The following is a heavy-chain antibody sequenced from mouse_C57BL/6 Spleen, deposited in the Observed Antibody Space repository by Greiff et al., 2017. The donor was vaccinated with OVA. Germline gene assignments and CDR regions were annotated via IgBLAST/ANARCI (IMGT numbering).Heavy chain of an antibody. CDR3: TTTTMVTTIPLAY. D-gene: IGHD2-2*01. V-gene: IGHV14-4*01. CDR2: IDPENGDT. J-gene: IGHJ3*01. CDR1: GFNIKDDY. Sequence: VQLQQSGAELVRPGASVKLSCTASGFNIKDDYMHWVKQRPEQGLEWIGWIDPENGDTEYASKFQGTATITADTSSNTAYLQLSSLTSADTAAYYCTTTTMVTTIPLAYWGQGTLVTVSA.